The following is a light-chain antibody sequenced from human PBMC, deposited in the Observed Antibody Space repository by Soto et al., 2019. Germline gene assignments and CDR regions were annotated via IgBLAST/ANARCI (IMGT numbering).Light chain of an antibody. Sequence: DIVMTQSPDSLAVSLGERATINCKSSQSVFSTSSSKNYLAWYQQKPGQPLRLLLYWASTRESGVPDRVSGSGSGTDFTLTFSSLQAEDAAVYYCQQFYTTPHTFGQGTKVEIK. CDR3: QQFYTTPHT. V-gene: IGKV4-1*01. J-gene: IGKJ1*01. CDR1: QSVFSTSSSKNY. CDR2: WAS.